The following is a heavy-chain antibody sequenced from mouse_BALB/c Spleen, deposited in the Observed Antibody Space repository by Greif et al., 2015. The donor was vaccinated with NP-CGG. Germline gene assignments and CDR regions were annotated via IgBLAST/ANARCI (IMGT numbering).Heavy chain of an antibody. CDR1: GFNIKDTY. Sequence: EVQLQQSGAELVKPGASVKLSCTASGFNIKDTYMHWVKQRPEQGLEWIGRIDPANGNTKYDPKFQGKATITADTSSNTAYLQLSSLTSEDTAVYYCALLELVATRGYYFDYWGQGTTLTVSS. CDR3: ALLELVATRGYYFDY. V-gene: IGHV14-3*02. J-gene: IGHJ2*01. CDR2: IDPANGNT. D-gene: IGHD1-1*01.